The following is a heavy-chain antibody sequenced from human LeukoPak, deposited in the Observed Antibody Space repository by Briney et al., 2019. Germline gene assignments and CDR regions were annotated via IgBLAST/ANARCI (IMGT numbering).Heavy chain of an antibody. CDR3: AIAPVVVVAATDY. J-gene: IGHJ4*02. D-gene: IGHD2-15*01. CDR1: GFTFSDYY. V-gene: IGHV3-11*04. CDR2: ISSGGSTI. Sequence: GGSLRLSCAASGFTFSDYYMSWIRQAPGKGLEWVSYISSGGSTIYYADSVKGRFTISRDNAKNSLYLQMNSLRAEDTAVYYCAIAPVVVVAATDYWGQGTLVTVSS.